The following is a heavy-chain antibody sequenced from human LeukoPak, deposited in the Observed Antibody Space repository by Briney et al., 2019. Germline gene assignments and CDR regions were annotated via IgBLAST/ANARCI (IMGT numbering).Heavy chain of an antibody. CDR2: ISYRGDSQ. CDR3: ARDRIVDFGDYWFDP. J-gene: IGHJ5*02. CDR1: GFTFSNFG. Sequence: GGSLRLSCTATGFTFSNFGMAWVRQAPGKGLEWVAAISYRGDSQHYADSVKGRFTISRDISKNTLYLQMDSLRVEDTAVYFCARDRIVDFGDYWFDPWGQGTLVTVSS. D-gene: IGHD4-17*01. V-gene: IGHV3-30*03.